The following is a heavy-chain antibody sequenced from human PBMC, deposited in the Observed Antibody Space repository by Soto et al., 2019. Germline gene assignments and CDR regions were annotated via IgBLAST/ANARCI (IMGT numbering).Heavy chain of an antibody. CDR1: CGSISSGGYS. J-gene: IGHJ5*02. CDR3: ARDRVNWFDP. Sequence: SETLSLTCAVSCGSISSGGYSWSWIRQPPGKGLEWIGYIYHSGSTYYNPSLKSRVTISVDRSKNQFSLKLSSVTAADTAVYYCARDRVNWFDPWGQGTLVTVSS. D-gene: IGHD6-6*01. CDR2: IYHSGST. V-gene: IGHV4-30-2*01.